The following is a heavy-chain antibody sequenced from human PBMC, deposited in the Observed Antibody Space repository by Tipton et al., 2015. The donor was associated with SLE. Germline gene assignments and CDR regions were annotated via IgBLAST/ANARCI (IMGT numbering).Heavy chain of an antibody. V-gene: IGHV3-7*01. J-gene: IGHJ4*02. CDR3: ADVGDLAP. CDR1: GFTVSNKY. Sequence: SLRLSCAASGFTVSNKYMSWVRQAPGKGLEWVASINTDGSGRYYVDSVKGRFTISRDNAKKSLYLQMNSLRVEDTAMYYCADVGDLAPWGQGTLVTVSS. CDR2: INTDGSGR. D-gene: IGHD2-21*02.